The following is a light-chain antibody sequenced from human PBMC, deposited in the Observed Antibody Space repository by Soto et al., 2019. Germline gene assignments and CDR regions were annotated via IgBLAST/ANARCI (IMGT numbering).Light chain of an antibody. CDR1: RSDVGGYNY. Sequence: QSALTQPPSTSGSPGQSVTISCTGTRSDVGGYNYVSWYQQYPGKAPKLMIYEVNKRPSGVPDRFSGSKSGITASLTVSGLQAEDEADYYCCSYAGTNNYVFGTGTKVTVL. CDR2: EVN. CDR3: CSYAGTNNYV. V-gene: IGLV2-8*01. J-gene: IGLJ1*01.